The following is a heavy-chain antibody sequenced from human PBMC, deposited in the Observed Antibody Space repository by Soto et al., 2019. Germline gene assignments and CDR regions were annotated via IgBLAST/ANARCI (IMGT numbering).Heavy chain of an antibody. D-gene: IGHD4-17*01. CDR1: GGSIRSYF. CDR3: ARVGFDTLTIDY. CDR2: IYNSGST. Sequence: SGTLSLTCTVSGGSIRSYFWTWIRQPPREGLEWIGYIYNSGSTNYNPSLKSRVTISVDTSKNQFSLKLSSVTAADTAVYYCARVGFDTLTIDYWGQGTLVPVSS. V-gene: IGHV4-59*01. J-gene: IGHJ4*02.